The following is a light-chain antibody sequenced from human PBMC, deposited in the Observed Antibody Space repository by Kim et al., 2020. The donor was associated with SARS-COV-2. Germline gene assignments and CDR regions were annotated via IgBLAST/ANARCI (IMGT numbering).Light chain of an antibody. CDR1: QNIGGS. CDR2: FAS. J-gene: IGKJ2*03. CDR3: LQSRELPYS. Sequence: SVTPKEKVTITCRASQNIGGSLHWYQQKQDQSPNLLDRFASQSIPGVPSRFSGSGFGTDFTLTIDSLEAEDAATYYCLQSRELPYSFGQGTKLEIK. V-gene: IGKV6-21*02.